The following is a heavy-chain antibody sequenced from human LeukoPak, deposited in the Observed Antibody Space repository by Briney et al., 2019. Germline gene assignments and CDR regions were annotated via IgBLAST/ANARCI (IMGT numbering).Heavy chain of an antibody. V-gene: IGHV3-13*01. CDR1: GFTFSSYD. J-gene: IGHJ4*02. Sequence: GGSLRLSCAASGFTFSSYDMHWVRQATGKGLEWVSAIGTAGDTYYPGSVKGRFTISRENAKNSLYLQMNSLRAGDTAVYYCARGGAGQQLVPIDYWGQGTLVTVSS. CDR2: IGTAGDT. D-gene: IGHD6-13*01. CDR3: ARGGAGQQLVPIDY.